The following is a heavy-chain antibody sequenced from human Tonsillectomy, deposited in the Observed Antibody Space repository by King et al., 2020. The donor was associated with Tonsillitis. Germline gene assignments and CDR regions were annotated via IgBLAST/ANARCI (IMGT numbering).Heavy chain of an antibody. CDR2: ISAYNGNT. D-gene: IGHD6-19*01. J-gene: IGHJ4*02. V-gene: IGHV1-18*01. CDR3: ARDHGIAVAGTVDY. Sequence: VQLVESGAEVKKPGASVKVSCQASGYTFTSYGITWVRQAPGQGLEWMGWISAYNGNTNYAQKLQGRVTMTTDTSTSTAYMELRSLRSDDTAVYYCARDHGIAVAGTVDYWGQGTLVTASS. CDR1: GYTFTSYG.